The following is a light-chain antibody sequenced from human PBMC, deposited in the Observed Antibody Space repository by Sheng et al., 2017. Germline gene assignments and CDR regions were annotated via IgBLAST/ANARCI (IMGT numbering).Light chain of an antibody. CDR1: GSNIGSST. CDR3: ATWDDSLNTWV. V-gene: IGLV1-44*01. CDR2: TAN. J-gene: IGLJ3*02. Sequence: QSVVTQPPSASGTPGQRVTISCSGSGSNIGSSTVNWYQQLPGTAPKLLIYTANQRPSGVPDRFSGSKSGTSASLAISGLQSEDEADYYCATWDDSLNTWVFGGGTKVTVL.